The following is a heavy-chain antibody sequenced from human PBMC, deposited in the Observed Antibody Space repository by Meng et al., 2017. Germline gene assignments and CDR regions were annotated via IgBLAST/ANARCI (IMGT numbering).Heavy chain of an antibody. J-gene: IGHJ4*01. CDR3: AKTPRVVFIVGATVSLEH. CDR1: GFTFSSYA. D-gene: IGHD1-26*01. V-gene: IGHV3-23*01. Sequence: GESLKISCAASGFTFSSYAMSWVRQAPGKGLVWVSAISGSGGSRYYADSVKGRFTISRDNSKTTLYLQMNSLRAEDTAVYYCAKTPRVVFIVGATVSLEHWGQGTLV. CDR2: ISGSGGSR.